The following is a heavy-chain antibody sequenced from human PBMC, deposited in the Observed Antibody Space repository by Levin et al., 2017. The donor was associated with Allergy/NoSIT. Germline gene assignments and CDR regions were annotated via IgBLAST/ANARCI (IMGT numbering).Heavy chain of an antibody. CDR2: IYYSGSA. J-gene: IGHJ4*02. D-gene: IGHD5-18*01. V-gene: IGHV4-30-4*01. Sequence: LRLSCTVSGGSISSPDYNWSWIRQPPGKGLEWIGYIYYSGSAYYSPSLKSRIIISVDTSKNHFSLELRSVTAADTAVYYCARGSYPYFDNWGQGTLVTVSS. CDR1: GGSISSPDYN. CDR3: ARGSYPYFDN.